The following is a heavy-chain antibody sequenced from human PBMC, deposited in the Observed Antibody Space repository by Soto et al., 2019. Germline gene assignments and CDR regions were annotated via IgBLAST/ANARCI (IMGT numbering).Heavy chain of an antibody. V-gene: IGHV3-23*01. Sequence: PGGSLRLSCAASGFTFSSYAMSWVRQAPGKGLEWVSAISGSGGSTYYADSVKGRFTISRDNSKNTLYLQMNSLRAEDTAVYYCARRPLRTNYYYMDVWGKGTTVTVSS. CDR3: ARRPLRTNYYYMDV. J-gene: IGHJ6*03. CDR2: ISGSGGST. CDR1: GFTFSSYA.